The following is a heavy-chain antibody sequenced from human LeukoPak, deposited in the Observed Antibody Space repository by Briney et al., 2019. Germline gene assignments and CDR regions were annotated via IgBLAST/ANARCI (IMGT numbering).Heavy chain of an antibody. CDR3: ATTAMVSGYMDV. Sequence: GGSLRLSCAASGFTFSSYAMHWVRQAPGKGLEWVAVISYDGSNKYYADSVKGRFTISRDNSKNTLYPQMNSLRAEDTAVYYCATTAMVSGYMDVWGKGTTVTVSS. CDR2: ISYDGSNK. J-gene: IGHJ6*03. V-gene: IGHV3-30*04. CDR1: GFTFSSYA. D-gene: IGHD5-18*01.